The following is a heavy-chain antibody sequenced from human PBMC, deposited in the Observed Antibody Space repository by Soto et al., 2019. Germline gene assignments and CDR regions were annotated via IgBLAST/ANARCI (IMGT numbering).Heavy chain of an antibody. CDR1: GGSFSGYY. Sequence: SETLSLTCAVYGGSFSGYYWSWIRQPPGKGLEWIGEINHSGSTNYNPSLKSRVTISVDTSKNQFSLKLSSVTAADTAVYYCARGIYDFWSGQKPYYYMDVWGKGTTVTVS. V-gene: IGHV4-34*01. CDR2: INHSGST. D-gene: IGHD3-3*01. J-gene: IGHJ6*03. CDR3: ARGIYDFWSGQKPYYYMDV.